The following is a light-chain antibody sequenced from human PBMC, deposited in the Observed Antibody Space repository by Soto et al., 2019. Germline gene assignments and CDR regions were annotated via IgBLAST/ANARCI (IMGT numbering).Light chain of an antibody. CDR1: QSVSSNY. Sequence: EIVLTQSPGTLSLSPGERATLSCRASQSVSSNYFAWYQQKPGQAPRLLIHGASRRATGIPDRFSGSGSGTDFTLTISRLEPEDFAVYYCQQYGSSLSSTFGQGTRLEIK. CDR3: QQYGSSLSST. V-gene: IGKV3-20*01. CDR2: GAS. J-gene: IGKJ5*01.